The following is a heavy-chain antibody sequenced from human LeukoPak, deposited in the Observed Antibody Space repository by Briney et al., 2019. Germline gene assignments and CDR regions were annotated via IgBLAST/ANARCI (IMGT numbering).Heavy chain of an antibody. CDR3: ARIPRSSSWFFDY. CDR1: GASFASCW. J-gene: IGHJ4*02. D-gene: IGHD6-13*01. Sequence: GESLKISCKGSGASFASCWIGWVRQLPGKGLEWMGIIYPGDSDTRYSPSFQGQVTISADKSISTAYLQWSSLEASDTAMYYCARIPRSSSWFFDYWGQGTLVTVSS. CDR2: IYPGDSDT. V-gene: IGHV5-51*01.